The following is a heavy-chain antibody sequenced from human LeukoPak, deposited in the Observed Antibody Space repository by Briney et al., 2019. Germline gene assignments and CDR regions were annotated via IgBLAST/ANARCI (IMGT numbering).Heavy chain of an antibody. D-gene: IGHD3-22*01. V-gene: IGHV3-23*01. CDR3: AKARLVVSSPSDAFDI. CDR2: ISGSSGST. Sequence: PGGSLRLSCAASGFTFSSSAMSWVRQAPGKGLEWVSTISGSSGSTYYADSVKGRFTISRDNSKNTLYLQMNSLRAEDTAVYYCAKARLVVSSPSDAFDIWGQGTRVTASS. CDR1: GFTFSSSA. J-gene: IGHJ3*02.